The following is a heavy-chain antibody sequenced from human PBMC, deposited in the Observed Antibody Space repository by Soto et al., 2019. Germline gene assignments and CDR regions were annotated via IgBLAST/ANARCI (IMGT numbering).Heavy chain of an antibody. CDR1: GFTFDDYA. Sequence: PGGSLRLSCAASGFTFDDYAMHWVRQAPGKGLEWVSGISWNSNNIGYADSVKGRFTISRDNSKNTLYLQMNSLRAEDTAVYYCARGAPPDYWGQGTLVTVSS. J-gene: IGHJ4*02. CDR3: ARGAPPDY. V-gene: IGHV3-9*01. CDR2: ISWNSNNI.